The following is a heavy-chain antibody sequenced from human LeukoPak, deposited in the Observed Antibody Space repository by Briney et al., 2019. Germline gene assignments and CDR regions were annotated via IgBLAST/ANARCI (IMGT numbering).Heavy chain of an antibody. V-gene: IGHV2-5*02. CDR1: GFSLSSSRVA. D-gene: IGHD2-2*01. CDR3: ALSPAYCRSTSCYGD. J-gene: IGHJ4*02. Sequence: ESGPTLVKPTQTLTLTCTFSGFSLSSSRVAVGWIRQPPGKALEWLALIYWDDDKRYSPFMKSRLTITKDTSKNQVVLTMTNMDPVDTATYYCALSPAYCRSTSCYGDWGQGTLVTVSS. CDR2: IYWDDDK.